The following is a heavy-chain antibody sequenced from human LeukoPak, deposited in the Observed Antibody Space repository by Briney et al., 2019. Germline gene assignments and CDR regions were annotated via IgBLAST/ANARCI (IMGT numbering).Heavy chain of an antibody. CDR3: ARDGGAGWYFDL. CDR1: GITASSKY. D-gene: IGHD3-16*01. V-gene: IGHV3-53*01. J-gene: IGHJ2*01. Sequence: QPGGSLRLSCAASGITASSKYMSWVRQAPGKGLEWVSVMQSGGSTYYADSVKGRFTISRDSSKNTLYLQMNSMRVEDTAVYYCARDGGAGWYFDLWGRGTLVTVSS. CDR2: MQSGGST.